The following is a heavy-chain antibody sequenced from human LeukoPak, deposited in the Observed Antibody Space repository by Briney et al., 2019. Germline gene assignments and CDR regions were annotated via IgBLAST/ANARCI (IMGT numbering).Heavy chain of an antibody. Sequence: SETLSLTCTVSGYSISSSYYRGWIRQPPGKGLEWIGSIYYNGSTYYNPSLKSRVTISVDTSKNQFSLKLSSVTAADTAVYYCARVSPTYYYDSSGYPDYWGQGTLVTVSS. CDR3: ARVSPTYYYDSSGYPDY. CDR1: GYSISSSYY. J-gene: IGHJ4*02. CDR2: IYYNGST. D-gene: IGHD3-22*01. V-gene: IGHV4-38-2*02.